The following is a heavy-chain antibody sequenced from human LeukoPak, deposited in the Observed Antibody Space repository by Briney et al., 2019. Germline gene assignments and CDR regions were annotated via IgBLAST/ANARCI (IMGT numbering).Heavy chain of an antibody. CDR3: ARGIASVGDPDDLMWFGP. Sequence: ASVKVSCKTSGYSFTDYYLHWVRQAPGQGPEWMGWINPDTGATHYSQKFQGRVTMTRDTSISSAYMELTSLRSDDTAVYYCARGIASVGDPDDLMWFGPWGQGTLVTVSS. V-gene: IGHV1-2*02. CDR2: INPDTGAT. J-gene: IGHJ5*02. CDR1: GYSFTDYY. D-gene: IGHD1-26*01.